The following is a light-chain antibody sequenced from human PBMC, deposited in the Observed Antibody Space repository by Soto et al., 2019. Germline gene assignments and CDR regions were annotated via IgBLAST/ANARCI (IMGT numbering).Light chain of an antibody. CDR3: QQYGSSSWT. V-gene: IGKV3-20*01. CDR1: QSVSSSY. CDR2: GAS. J-gene: IGKJ1*01. Sequence: EIVLKQSPGTLSLSPGERATLSCRASQSVSSSYLAWYQQKPGQAPRLLIYGASSRATGIPDRFSGSGSGTDFTLTIIRLEPEDFAVYYCQQYGSSSWTFGQGTKVDI.